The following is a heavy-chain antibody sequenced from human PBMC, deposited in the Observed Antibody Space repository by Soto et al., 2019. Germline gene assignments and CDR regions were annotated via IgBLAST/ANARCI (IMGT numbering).Heavy chain of an antibody. Sequence: QVQLQESGPGLVKPSETLSLTCTVSGDSISSYFWTWIRQPPGKGLEWIGYIYYSGVTNYNPSLKSRVTISIDTSKNQFSLKLRSVTAADTAVFYCARARYYDATAYSFDVWAEGQWSPSLQ. CDR2: IYYSGVT. D-gene: IGHD3-22*01. CDR3: ARARYYDATAYSFDV. V-gene: IGHV4-59*01. J-gene: IGHJ3*01. CDR1: GDSISSYF.